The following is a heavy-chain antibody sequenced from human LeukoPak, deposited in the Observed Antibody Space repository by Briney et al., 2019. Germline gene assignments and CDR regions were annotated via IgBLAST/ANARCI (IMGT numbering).Heavy chain of an antibody. CDR3: ARMRWLQTVDY. D-gene: IGHD5-24*01. CDR1: GYTFTGYY. CDR2: INPNSGGT. V-gene: IGHV1-2*02. J-gene: IGHJ4*02. Sequence: ASVKASCKASGYTFTGYYMHWVGQAPGQGLEWMGWINPNSGGTNYAQEFQGRVTMTRDTSISTAYMELSRLRSDDTAVYYCARMRWLQTVDYWGQGTLVTVSS.